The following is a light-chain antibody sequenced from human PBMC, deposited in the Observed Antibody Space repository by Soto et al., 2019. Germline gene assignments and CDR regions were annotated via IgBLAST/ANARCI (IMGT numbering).Light chain of an antibody. V-gene: IGKV1-39*01. CDR3: QQSYSTPWT. Sequence: DVRMTQSPSSLSASVGDRVTITCRAGQTINTYLNWYQHKPGKAPKVLIYAASSLQSGVPSRFSGSGSGTDFTLTISSLQPEDSATYYCQQSYSTPWTFGQGTKVDI. CDR1: QTINTY. J-gene: IGKJ1*01. CDR2: AAS.